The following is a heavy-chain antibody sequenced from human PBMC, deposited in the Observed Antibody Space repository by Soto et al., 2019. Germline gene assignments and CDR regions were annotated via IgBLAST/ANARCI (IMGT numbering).Heavy chain of an antibody. CDR2: IYYSGST. D-gene: IGHD3-10*01. CDR1: VGSISSGGYY. V-gene: IGHV4-31*11. CDR3: ARDGGAEGSGSYYKGDAFDI. Sequence: SETLSLTCAVSVGSISSGGYYWIWIRHHPGKGLEWIGYIYYSGSTYYNPSLKSRVTISVDTSKNQFSLKLSSVTAADTAVYYCARDGGAEGSGSYYKGDAFDIWGQGTMVTVSS. J-gene: IGHJ3*02.